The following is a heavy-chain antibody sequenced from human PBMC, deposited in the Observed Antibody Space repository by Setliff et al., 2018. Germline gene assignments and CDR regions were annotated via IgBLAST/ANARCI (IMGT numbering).Heavy chain of an antibody. Sequence: ASVKVSCKASGYTFTSYYMHWVRQAPGQGLEWMGIINPSGGSTSYAQKFQGRVTMTRDTSTSTVYMELSSLRSEDTAVYYCARGPGGSGSYVFYYYYYGMDVWGQGTTVTVSS. CDR1: GYTFTSYY. CDR3: ARGPGGSGSYVFYYYYYGMDV. J-gene: IGHJ6*02. CDR2: INPSGGST. V-gene: IGHV1-46*01. D-gene: IGHD3-10*01.